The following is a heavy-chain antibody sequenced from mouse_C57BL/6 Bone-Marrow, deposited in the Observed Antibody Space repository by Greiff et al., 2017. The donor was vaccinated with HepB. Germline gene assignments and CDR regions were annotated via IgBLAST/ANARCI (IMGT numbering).Heavy chain of an antibody. CDR2: IDPSDSYT. Sequence: QVQLQQPGAELVMPGASVKLSCKASGYTFTSYWMHWVKQRPGQGLEWIGEIDPSDSYTNYNQKFKGKSTLTVDKSSSTAYMQLSSLTSEDSAVYYCARWGYDGSSYAMDYWGQGTSVTVSS. D-gene: IGHD1-1*01. CDR3: ARWGYDGSSYAMDY. V-gene: IGHV1-69*01. CDR1: GYTFTSYW. J-gene: IGHJ4*01.